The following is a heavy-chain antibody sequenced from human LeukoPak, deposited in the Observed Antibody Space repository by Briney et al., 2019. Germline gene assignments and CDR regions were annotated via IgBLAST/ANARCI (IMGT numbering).Heavy chain of an antibody. D-gene: IGHD6-19*01. V-gene: IGHV3-7*01. CDR1: GFTFNNYW. CDR2: IKQDGSEK. Sequence: GGSLRLSCAASGFTFNNYWMTWVRQAPGMGLEWVANIKQDGSEKYYVDSVKGRFTISRDIARNSLYLQMNSLRAEDTAVYYCARDRPQQWLVRGQRGYYYYMDVWGKGTTVTISS. CDR3: ARDRPQQWLVRGQRGYYYYMDV. J-gene: IGHJ6*03.